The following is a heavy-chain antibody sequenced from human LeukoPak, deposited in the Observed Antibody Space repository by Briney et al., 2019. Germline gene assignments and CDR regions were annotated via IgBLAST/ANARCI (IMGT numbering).Heavy chain of an antibody. V-gene: IGHV1-18*01. CDR3: ARDCSSTSCYLDY. CDR1: GYTFTSYG. D-gene: IGHD2-2*01. CDR2: ISANNGNT. J-gene: IGHJ4*02. Sequence: ASVKVSCKASGYTFTSYGISWVRQAPGQGLEWMGWISANNGNTYYAHKLRGRVTMTTDTSTSTAYMELRSLRSDDTAVYYCARDCSSTSCYLDYWGQGTLVTVSS.